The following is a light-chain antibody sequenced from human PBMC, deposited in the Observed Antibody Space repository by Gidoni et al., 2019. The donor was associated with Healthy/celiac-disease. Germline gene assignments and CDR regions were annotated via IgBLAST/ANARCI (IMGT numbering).Light chain of an antibody. CDR1: QSISSW. J-gene: IGKJ1*01. V-gene: IGKV1-5*01. CDR3: QQYNSYSPT. CDR2: DAS. Sequence: DIQITQSPSTLSASVGDRITITCRVSQSISSWLAWYQQKPGKAPKLLIYDASSLESGVPSRFSGSGSGTEFTLTISSLQPDDFATYYCQQYNSYSPTFGQGTKVEIK.